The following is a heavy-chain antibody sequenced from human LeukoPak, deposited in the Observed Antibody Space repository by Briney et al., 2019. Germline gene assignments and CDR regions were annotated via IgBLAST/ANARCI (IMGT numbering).Heavy chain of an antibody. J-gene: IGHJ4*02. D-gene: IGHD6-25*01. CDR2: ISNSGSTI. Sequence: GGSLRLSRAASGFTLSDYYMSWIRQAPGKGLEWVGYISNSGSTIYYADSVRGRFTISRDNAKNSLYLQMSSLRAEDTAVYYCVREKAASAYWGQGTLVTVSS. V-gene: IGHV3-11*01. CDR3: VREKAASAY. CDR1: GFTLSDYY.